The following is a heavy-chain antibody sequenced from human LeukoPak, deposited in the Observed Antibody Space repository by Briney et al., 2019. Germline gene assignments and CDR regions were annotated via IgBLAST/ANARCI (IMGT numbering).Heavy chain of an antibody. CDR2: INPTGGST. D-gene: IGHD1-26*01. CDR3: ARDNSVGDNAWWFDP. Sequence: GASVKVSCKASGYTSTSYYMHWVRQAPGQGLEWMGLINPTGGSTGYAQKFQGRVTMTRDMSTSTDCMELSSLRSEDTAIYYCARDNSVGDNAWWFDPWGQGTLVTVSS. J-gene: IGHJ5*02. CDR1: GYTSTSYY. V-gene: IGHV1-46*01.